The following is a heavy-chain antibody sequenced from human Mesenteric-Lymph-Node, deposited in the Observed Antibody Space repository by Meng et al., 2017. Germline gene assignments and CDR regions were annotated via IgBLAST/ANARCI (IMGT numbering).Heavy chain of an antibody. Sequence: GESLKISCAASGFTFSNAWMSWVRQAPGKGLEWVGRIKIKTDGRTTDYAAPVKGRFTISRDDSQNTLYLQMNSLKTEDTAVYYCTTGHLRYFDWLPHEDYWGQGTLVTVSS. CDR1: GFTFSNAW. CDR2: IKIKTDGRTT. J-gene: IGHJ4*02. V-gene: IGHV3-15*01. CDR3: TTGHLRYFDWLPHEDY. D-gene: IGHD3-9*01.